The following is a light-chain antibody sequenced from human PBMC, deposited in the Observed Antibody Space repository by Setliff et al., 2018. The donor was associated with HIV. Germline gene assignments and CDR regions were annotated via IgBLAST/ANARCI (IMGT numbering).Light chain of an antibody. CDR1: SGDVGRYNL. V-gene: IGLV2-23*01. CDR2: QAS. J-gene: IGLJ1*01. Sequence: QSVLAQPASVSGSPGQSITISCTGTSGDVGRYNLVSWYQQQPGKPPKLMIYQASKRPSGVSNRFSGSKSGNTASLTISGLQAEDEADYYCCSNTRSNTYVFGTGTKVTVL. CDR3: CSNTRSNTYV.